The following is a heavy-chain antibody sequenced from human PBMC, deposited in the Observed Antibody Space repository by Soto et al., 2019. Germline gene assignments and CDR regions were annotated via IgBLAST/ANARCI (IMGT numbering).Heavy chain of an antibody. V-gene: IGHV3-21*01. J-gene: IGHJ3*02. CDR3: VRDYYDTSGYPNTFDM. CDR2: IGSRTSDI. Sequence: PGGALRLSCAASGFTLSRHTMNWVRQAPGKGLEWVSFIGSRTSDIYYADSVKGRFTISRDNAKNSLYLDLTRLRAEDTAVYFCVRDYYDTSGYPNTFDMWGQGTMVPVSS. CDR1: GFTLSRHT. D-gene: IGHD3-22*01.